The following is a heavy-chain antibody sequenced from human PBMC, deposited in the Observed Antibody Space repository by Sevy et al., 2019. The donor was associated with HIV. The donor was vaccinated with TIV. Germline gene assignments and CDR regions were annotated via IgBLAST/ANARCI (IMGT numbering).Heavy chain of an antibody. V-gene: IGHV3-72*01. J-gene: IGHJ6*02. D-gene: IGHD5-12*01. CDR3: ARGAGVDKGMFNSYYYGMDV. CDR2: SRNKPNSYTT. CDR1: GFIFSDHY. Sequence: GGSLRLSCEASGFIFSDHYMDWVRQAPGKGLEWVDRSRNKPNSYTTEYAASVKGRFTISRDDSKNSVSLQMNSLQSEDTAVYYCARGAGVDKGMFNSYYYGMDVWGQGTTVTVSS.